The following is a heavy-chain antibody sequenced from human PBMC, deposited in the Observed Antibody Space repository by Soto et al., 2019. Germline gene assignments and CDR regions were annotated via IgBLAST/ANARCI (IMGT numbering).Heavy chain of an antibody. J-gene: IGHJ4*02. Sequence: QVHLVQSGAEVKKPGASVKVSCKGSGYAFTTYGITWVRQAPGQGLKWMGWISAHNGNTNYAQERQGRVTVTRDTSTSTAYRELRSLRSDDTAVYYCARGRYGDYWGQGALVTVSS. V-gene: IGHV1-18*01. CDR2: ISAHNGNT. CDR3: ARGRYGDY. D-gene: IGHD1-1*01. CDR1: GYAFTTYG.